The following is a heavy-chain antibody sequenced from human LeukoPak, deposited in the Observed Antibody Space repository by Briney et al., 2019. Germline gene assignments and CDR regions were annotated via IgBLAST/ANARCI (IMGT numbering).Heavy chain of an antibody. CDR2: IIPIFGTA. CDR3: ASLGTPFTYYYGSGSPSGYYYMDV. CDR1: GGTFSSYA. V-gene: IGHV1-69*05. D-gene: IGHD3-10*01. J-gene: IGHJ6*03. Sequence: GASVKVSCKASGGTFSSYAISWVRQAPGQGLEWMGGIIPIFGTANYAQKFQGRVTITTDESTSTAYMELSSLRSEDTAVYYCASLGTPFTYYYGSGSPSGYYYMDVWGKGTTVTVSS.